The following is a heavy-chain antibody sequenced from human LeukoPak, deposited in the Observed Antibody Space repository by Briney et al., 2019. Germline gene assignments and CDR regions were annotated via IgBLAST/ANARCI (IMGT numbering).Heavy chain of an antibody. CDR1: GFTFSTYA. Sequence: GSLRLSCDASGFTFSTYAMSWVRQAPGEGLEWVSGLSGSGGSTWYAGSVKGRFTISRDNSKNTVYLHMNSLRAEDTAVYYCAKFEGLCGSANTCYHFDCWGQGTLVTVSS. D-gene: IGHD2-2*01. V-gene: IGHV3-23*01. J-gene: IGHJ4*02. CDR2: LSGSGGST. CDR3: AKFEGLCGSANTCYHFDC.